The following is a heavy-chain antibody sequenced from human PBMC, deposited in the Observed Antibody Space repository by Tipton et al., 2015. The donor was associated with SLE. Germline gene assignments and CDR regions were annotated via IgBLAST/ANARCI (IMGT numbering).Heavy chain of an antibody. CDR1: GGSISSYY. D-gene: IGHD1-26*01. V-gene: IGHV4-59*08. CDR3: ARQYEVGATTGWFDP. CDR2: IYYSGST. Sequence: TLSLTCTVSGGSISSYYWSWIRQPPGKGLEWIGYIYYSGSTNYNPSLKSRVTISVDTSKNQFSLKLSSVTAADTAVYYCARQYEVGATTGWFDPWGQGTLVTVSS. J-gene: IGHJ5*02.